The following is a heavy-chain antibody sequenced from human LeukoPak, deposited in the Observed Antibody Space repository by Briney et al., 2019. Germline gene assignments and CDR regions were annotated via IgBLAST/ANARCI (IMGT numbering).Heavy chain of an antibody. CDR3: ATDSSGWDAFDI. Sequence: KASETLSLTCAVSGGSISSSNWWSWVRQPPGKGLEWIGEIYHSGSTNYNPSLKSRVTISVDKSKNQFSLKLSSVTAADTAVYHCATDSSGWDAFDIWGQGTMVTVSS. CDR2: IYHSGST. J-gene: IGHJ3*02. D-gene: IGHD6-19*01. CDR1: GGSISSSNW. V-gene: IGHV4-4*02.